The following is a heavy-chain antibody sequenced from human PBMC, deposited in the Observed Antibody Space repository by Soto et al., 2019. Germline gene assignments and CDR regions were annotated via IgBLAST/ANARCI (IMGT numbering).Heavy chain of an antibody. CDR2: ISAYNGNT. J-gene: IGHJ5*02. CDR1: GYTFTSYG. V-gene: IGHV1-18*01. CDR3: ARDLRRHSGVVVDWFDP. Sequence: QVQLVQSGAEVKKPGASVKVSCKASGYTFTSYGISWVRQAPGQGLEWMGWISAYNGNTNYAQKLQGRVTMTTDTDTSTAYMELRSRRSDDTAVYYCARDLRRHSGVVVDWFDPWGQGTLVTVSS. D-gene: IGHD3-3*01.